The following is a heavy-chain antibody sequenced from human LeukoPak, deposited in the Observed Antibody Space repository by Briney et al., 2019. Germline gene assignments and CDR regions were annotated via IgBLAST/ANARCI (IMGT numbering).Heavy chain of an antibody. Sequence: RSLRLSCAASGFTFSSYAMHWVRQAPGKGLEWVAIISYDGSNKYYADSVKGRFTISRDNSKNTLYLQMNSLRAEDTAVYYCAKNRADSSSWHFDYWGQGTLVTVSS. D-gene: IGHD6-13*01. CDR3: AKNRADSSSWHFDY. CDR1: GFTFSSYA. J-gene: IGHJ4*02. V-gene: IGHV3-30*18. CDR2: ISYDGSNK.